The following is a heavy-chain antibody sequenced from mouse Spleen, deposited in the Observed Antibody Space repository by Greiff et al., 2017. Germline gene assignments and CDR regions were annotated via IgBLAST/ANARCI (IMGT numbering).Heavy chain of an antibody. CDR1: GYTFTDYE. D-gene: IGHD2-5*01. V-gene: IGHV1-15*01. CDR3: TKPPYSNYDY. Sequence: VKLQESGAELVRPGASVTLSCKASGYTFTDYEMHWVKQTPVHGLEWIGAIDPETGGTAYNQKFKGKAILTADKSSSTAYMELRSLTSEDSAVYYCTKPPYSNYDYWGQGTLVTVSA. J-gene: IGHJ3*01. CDR2: IDPETGGT.